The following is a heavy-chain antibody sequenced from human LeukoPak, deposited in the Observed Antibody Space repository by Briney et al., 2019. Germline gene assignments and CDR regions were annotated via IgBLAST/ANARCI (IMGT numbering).Heavy chain of an antibody. D-gene: IGHD4-17*01. CDR3: ARGPLGDYTPDWYFDL. CDR1: GFTFSSYG. Sequence: GGSPRLSCAASGFTFSSYGMHWVRQAPGKGLEWVAVISYDGSNKYYADSVKGRFTISRDNSKNTLYLQMNSLRAEDTAVYYCARGPLGDYTPDWYFDLWGRGTLVTVSS. J-gene: IGHJ2*01. V-gene: IGHV3-30*03. CDR2: ISYDGSNK.